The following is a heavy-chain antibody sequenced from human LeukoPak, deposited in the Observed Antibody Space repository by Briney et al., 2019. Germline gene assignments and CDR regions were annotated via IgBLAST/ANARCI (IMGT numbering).Heavy chain of an antibody. CDR1: GFTFSSYS. J-gene: IGHJ6*03. CDR2: ISSSSSTI. V-gene: IGHV3-48*01. D-gene: IGHD4-17*01. CDR3: ARERPPLRNYMDV. Sequence: GSLRLSCAASGFTFSSYSMNWVRQAPGKGLEWVSYISSSSSTIYYADSVKGRFTISRDNAKNSLYLQMNSLRAEDTAVYYCARERPPLRNYMDVWGKGTTVTVSS.